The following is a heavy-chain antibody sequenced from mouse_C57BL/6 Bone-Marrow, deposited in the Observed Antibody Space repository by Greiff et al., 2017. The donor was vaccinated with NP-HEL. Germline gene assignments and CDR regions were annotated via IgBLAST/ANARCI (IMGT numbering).Heavy chain of an antibody. J-gene: IGHJ3*01. CDR1: GYTFTSYW. V-gene: IGHV1-64*01. D-gene: IGHD3-1*01. CDR3: ARWGGSRFAY. CDR2: IHPNSGST. Sequence: QVQLQQPGAELVKPGASVKLSCKASGYTFTSYWMHWVKQRPGQGLEWIGMIHPNSGSTNYNEKFKSKATLTVDKSSSTAYMQLSSLTSEDSAVYYCARWGGSRFAYWGQGTLVTVSA.